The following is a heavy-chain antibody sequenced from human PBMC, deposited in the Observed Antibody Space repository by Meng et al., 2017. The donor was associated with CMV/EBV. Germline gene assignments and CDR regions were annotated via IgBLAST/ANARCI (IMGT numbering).Heavy chain of an antibody. J-gene: IGHJ3*02. V-gene: IGHV3-21*01. Sequence: GESLKISCAASGFTFSSYGMHWVRQAPGKGLEWVSSISSSSSYIYYADSVKGRFTISRDNAKNSLYLQMNSLRAEDTAVYYCAREVYEALFASPGDAFDIWGQGTMVTVSS. CDR1: GFTFSSYG. CDR3: AREVYEALFASPGDAFDI. CDR2: ISSSSSYI. D-gene: IGHD3-3*01.